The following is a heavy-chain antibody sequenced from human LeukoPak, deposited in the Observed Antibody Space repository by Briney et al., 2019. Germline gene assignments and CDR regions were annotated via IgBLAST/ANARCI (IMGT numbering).Heavy chain of an antibody. V-gene: IGHV1-46*01. CDR3: ARYGDRKDYYYYYYMDV. J-gene: IGHJ6*03. CDR1: GYTFTSYY. Sequence: ASVKVSCKASGYTFTSYYMHWVRQAPGQGLEWMGIINPSGGSTSYAQKFQGRVTMTRDTSTSTAYMELSSLRSEDTAVYYCARYGDRKDYYYYYYMDVWGKGTTVTVSS. D-gene: IGHD4-17*01. CDR2: INPSGGST.